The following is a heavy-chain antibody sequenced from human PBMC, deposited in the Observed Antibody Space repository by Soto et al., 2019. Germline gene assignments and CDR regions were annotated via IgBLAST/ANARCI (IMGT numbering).Heavy chain of an antibody. CDR1: GGSISSYY. D-gene: IGHD1-1*01. CDR2: IYYSGST. CDR3: ARAGYTNWFDP. Sequence: SETLSLTCTVSGGSISSYYWSWIRQPPGKGLEWIGYIYYSGSTNYNPSLKSRVTISVDTSKNQFSLKLSSVTAADTAVYYCARAGYTNWFDPWGQGTLVTVSS. V-gene: IGHV4-59*01. J-gene: IGHJ5*02.